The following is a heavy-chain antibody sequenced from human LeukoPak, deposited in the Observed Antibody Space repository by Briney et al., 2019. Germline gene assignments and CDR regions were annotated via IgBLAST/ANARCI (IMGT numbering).Heavy chain of an antibody. J-gene: IGHJ4*02. CDR3: ARYYDSSGYWSTPQFDY. V-gene: IGHV4-61*01. D-gene: IGHD3-22*01. Sequence: PSETLSLTCTVSGDSVSGISFYWSWIRQPPGKGLQYIGYIQYSGSTNYNPSLKSRVTISVDTSKNQFSLKLSSVTAADTAVYYCARYYDSSGYWSTPQFDYWGQGTLVTVSS. CDR1: GDSVSGISFY. CDR2: IQYSGST.